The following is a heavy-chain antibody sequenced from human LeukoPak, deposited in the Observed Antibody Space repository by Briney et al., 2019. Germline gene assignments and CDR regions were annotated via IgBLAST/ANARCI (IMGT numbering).Heavy chain of an antibody. Sequence: PGGSLRLSCAASGFIFSTYNMNWVRQAPGKGLEWVSHITSSSTNIYYADSVKGRFTISRDNAKNALSLQMNSLRDEDTAVYYCATSENYYLKYWGQGTLVTVSS. J-gene: IGHJ4*02. D-gene: IGHD1-7*01. V-gene: IGHV3-48*02. CDR2: ITSSSTNI. CDR3: ATSENYYLKY. CDR1: GFIFSTYN.